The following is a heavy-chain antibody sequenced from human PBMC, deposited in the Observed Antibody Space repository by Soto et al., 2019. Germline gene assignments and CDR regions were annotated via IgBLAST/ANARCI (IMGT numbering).Heavy chain of an antibody. CDR2: IYPHSGAT. V-gene: IGHV1-2*04. D-gene: IGHD3-16*01. CDR3: ARGVGLGAIFDY. J-gene: IGHJ4*02. Sequence: QVQLVQSGAEVKKPGASVKVSCKASGYSFTDHYMHWVRQAPGQGLEWMRWIYPHSGATKSAQKFQGWVTMTRDTSINTVYVKLSSLKSDDTAVYYCARGVGLGAIFDYWGQGSLVTVSS. CDR1: GYSFTDHY.